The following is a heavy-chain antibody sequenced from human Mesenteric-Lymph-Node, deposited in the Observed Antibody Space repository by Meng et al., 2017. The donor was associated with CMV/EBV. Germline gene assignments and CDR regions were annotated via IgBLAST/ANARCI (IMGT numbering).Heavy chain of an antibody. CDR2: IRYDGSNK. V-gene: IGHV3-30*02. Sequence: GESLKISCAASGFTFSSYGMHWVRQAPGKGLEWVAFIRYDGSNKYYADSVKGRFTISRDNSKNTLYLQMNSLRAEDTAVYYCAKDEGVQAVDIVVVPATGDYWGQGTLVTVSS. J-gene: IGHJ4*02. CDR1: GFTFSSYG. CDR3: AKDEGVQAVDIVVVPATGDY. D-gene: IGHD2-2*01.